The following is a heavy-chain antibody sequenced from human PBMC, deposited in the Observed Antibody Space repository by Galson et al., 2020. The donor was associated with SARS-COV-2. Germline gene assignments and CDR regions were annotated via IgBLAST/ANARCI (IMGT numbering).Heavy chain of an antibody. CDR2: INSDGSST. CDR3: AREFLGVTPDFDY. J-gene: IGHJ4*02. D-gene: IGHD4-4*01. CDR1: GFTFSSYW. V-gene: IGHV3-74*01. Sequence: GESLKISCAASGFTFSSYWMHWVRQAPGKGLVWVSRINSDGSSTSYADSVKGRFTISRDNAKNTLYLQMNSLRAEDTAVYYCAREFLGVTPDFDYWGQGTLVTVSS.